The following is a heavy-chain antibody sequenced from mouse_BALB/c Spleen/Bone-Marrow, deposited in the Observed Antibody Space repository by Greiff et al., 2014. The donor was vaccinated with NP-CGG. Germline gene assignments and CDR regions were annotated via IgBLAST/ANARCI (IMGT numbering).Heavy chain of an antibody. J-gene: IGHJ4*01. CDR2: INPGSGGT. Sequence: VQLQQSGAELVRPGTSVKVSCKASGYAFTNYLIEWVKQRPGQGLEWIGVINPGSGGTNYNEKFKGKATLTADKSSSTAYMQLGSLTSDDSAVYFCARDGDYDEGYAMTTGVKEPQSPSPQ. V-gene: IGHV1-54*01. CDR3: ARDGDYDEGYAMTT. CDR1: GYAFTNYL. D-gene: IGHD2-4*01.